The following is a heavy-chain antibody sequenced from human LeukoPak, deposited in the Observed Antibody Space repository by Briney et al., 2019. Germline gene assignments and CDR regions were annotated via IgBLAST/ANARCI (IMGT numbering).Heavy chain of an antibody. CDR1: GYTSTSYD. V-gene: IGHV1-8*03. D-gene: IGHD3-22*01. CDR2: MNPNSGNT. CDR3: ARGRTRRDSSGYYYLIDY. Sequence: ASVKVSCKASGYTSTSYDINWVRQATGQGLEWMGWMNPNSGNTGYAQKFQGRVTITRNTSISTAYMELSSLRSEDTAVYYCARGRTRRDSSGYYYLIDYWGQGTLVTVSS. J-gene: IGHJ4*02.